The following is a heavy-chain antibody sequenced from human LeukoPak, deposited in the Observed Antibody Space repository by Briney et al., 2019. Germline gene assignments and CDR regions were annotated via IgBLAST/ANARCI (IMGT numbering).Heavy chain of an antibody. D-gene: IGHD3-22*01. CDR2: IYYSGST. V-gene: IGHV4-59*01. CDR3: ARDHHYYDSSGYYPIWYFDL. J-gene: IGHJ2*01. CDR1: GGSISSYY. Sequence: PSETLSLTCTVSGGSISSYYCSWIRQPPGQGLEWIGYIYYSGSTNYNPSLKSRVTISVDTSKNQFSLKLSSVTAADTAVYYCARDHHYYDSSGYYPIWYFDLWGRGTLVTVSS.